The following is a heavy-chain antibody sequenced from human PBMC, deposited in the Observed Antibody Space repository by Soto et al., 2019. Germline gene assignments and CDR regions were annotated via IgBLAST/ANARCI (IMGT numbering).Heavy chain of an antibody. V-gene: IGHV5-51*01. J-gene: IGHJ4*02. CDR2: IYPGDSDT. Sequence: GESLKISCKGSGYKFSSNWIGWVRQMPGKGLERMGIIYPGDSDTTYSPSFKGQVTISADKSISTAYLKWSSLQASDNKMNYCARLFYYYDSSGADYWGQGTLVTVSS. CDR1: GYKFSSNW. D-gene: IGHD3-22*01. CDR3: ARLFYYYDSSGADY.